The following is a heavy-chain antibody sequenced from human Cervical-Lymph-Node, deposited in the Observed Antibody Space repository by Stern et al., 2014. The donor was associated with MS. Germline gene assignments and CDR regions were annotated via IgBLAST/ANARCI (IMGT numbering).Heavy chain of an antibody. D-gene: IGHD1-14*01. CDR3: VRGDTTWHYFYYGLDV. J-gene: IGHJ6*02. V-gene: IGHV1-46*03. CDR1: GYTFTSYY. Sequence: QMQLVQSGAEVKKPGAAVKVSCKASGYTFTSYYMHWVRQAPGQGLEWMGVINPRFTNATYTQSFQARVTLTRDTSTATVYMELSSLRFADTAVYYCVRGDTTWHYFYYGLDVWGQGTTVTVSS. CDR2: INPRFTNA.